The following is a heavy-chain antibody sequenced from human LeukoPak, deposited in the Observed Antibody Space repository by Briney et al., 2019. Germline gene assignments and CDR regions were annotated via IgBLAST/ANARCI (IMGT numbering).Heavy chain of an antibody. CDR2: IYYSGSA. CDR1: GGSISSYC. CDR3: ATLDYGDYVNY. Sequence: SGTLSLTCAVSGGSISSYCWSWVRQPPGKGLEWIGYIYYSGSANYKPSLKSGVTISVDTSKNQCSLKLSSVTAADTAVYYCATLDYGDYVNYWGHGTLVTVFS. D-gene: IGHD4-17*01. J-gene: IGHJ4*01. V-gene: IGHV4-59*08.